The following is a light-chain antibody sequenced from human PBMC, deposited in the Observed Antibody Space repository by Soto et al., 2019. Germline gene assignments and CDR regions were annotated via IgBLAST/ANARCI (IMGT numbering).Light chain of an antibody. V-gene: IGLV2-14*01. CDR3: SSYTTSSTYV. J-gene: IGLJ1*01. CDR2: DVA. CDR1: STDVGRYNY. Sequence: LTQPASVSGSPGQSITISCTGTSTDVGRYNYVSWYQQHPGKAPKLMIHDVANRPSGVSNRFSGSKSGITASLTISGLQAEDEADYYCSSYTTSSTYVFGTGTKVTVL.